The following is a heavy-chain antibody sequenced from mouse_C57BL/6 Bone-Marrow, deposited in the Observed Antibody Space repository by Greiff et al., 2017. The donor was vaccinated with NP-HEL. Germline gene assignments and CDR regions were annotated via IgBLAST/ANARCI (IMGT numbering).Heavy chain of an antibody. V-gene: IGHV1-18*01. CDR2: INPNNGGT. CDR1: GYTFTDYN. J-gene: IGHJ3*01. Sequence: EVQLVESGPELVKPGASVKIPCKASGYTFTDYNMDWVKQSHGKSLEWIGDINPNNGGTIYNQKFKGKATLTVDKSSSTAYMELRSLTSEDTAVYYCASKGFAYWGQGTLVTVSA. CDR3: ASKGFAY.